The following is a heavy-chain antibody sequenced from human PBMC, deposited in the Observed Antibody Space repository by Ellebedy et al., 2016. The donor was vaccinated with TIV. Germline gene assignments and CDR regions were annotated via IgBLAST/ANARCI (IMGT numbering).Heavy chain of an antibody. D-gene: IGHD2-15*01. CDR1: GFTFSSYA. CDR2: ISHDGKDT. J-gene: IGHJ3*01. V-gene: IGHV3-30*03. CDR3: ATDYIGNPGAYDT. Sequence: PGGSLRLSCVASGFTFSSYAMSWVRQAPGEGLAWVAAISHDGKDTFYAASVKGRFTISRDNSMKTVNVEMNSLRPEDTAVYFCATDYIGNPGAYDTWGQGTLVIVSS.